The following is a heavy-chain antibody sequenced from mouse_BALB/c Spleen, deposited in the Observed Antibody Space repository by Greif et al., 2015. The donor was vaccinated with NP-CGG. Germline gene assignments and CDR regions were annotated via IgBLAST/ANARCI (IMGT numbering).Heavy chain of an antibody. V-gene: IGHV1S29*02. CDR2: IYPYNGGT. CDR1: GYTFTDYN. D-gene: IGHD1-1*01. Sequence: VQLKQSGPELVKPGASVKISCKASGYTFTDYNMHWVKQSHGKSLEWIGYIYPYNGGTGYNQKFKSKATLTVDNSSSTAYMELRSLTSEDSAVYYCARVDYYGSSPHYYAMDYWGQGTSVTVSS. J-gene: IGHJ4*01. CDR3: ARVDYYGSSPHYYAMDY.